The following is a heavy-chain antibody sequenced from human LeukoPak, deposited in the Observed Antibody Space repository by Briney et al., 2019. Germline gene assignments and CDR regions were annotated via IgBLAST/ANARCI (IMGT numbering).Heavy chain of an antibody. D-gene: IGHD5-18*01. J-gene: IGHJ5*02. Sequence: SVKVSCKASGGTFSSYAISWVRQAPGQGLEWMGGIIPIFGTANYAQKFQGRVTITTDESTSTAYMELSSLRSEDTAVYYCARSGDSYGSSPIENWFDPWGQGTLVTVSS. CDR1: GGTFSSYA. CDR2: IIPIFGTA. CDR3: ARSGDSYGSSPIENWFDP. V-gene: IGHV1-69*05.